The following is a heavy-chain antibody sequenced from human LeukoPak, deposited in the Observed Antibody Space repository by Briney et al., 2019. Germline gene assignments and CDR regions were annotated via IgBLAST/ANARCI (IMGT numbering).Heavy chain of an antibody. J-gene: IGHJ4*02. CDR1: GGSISSSSYY. Sequence: MSSETLSLTCTVSGGSISSSSYYWGWIRQPPGKGLEWIGSIYYSGSTYYNPSLKSRVTISVDTSKNQFSLKLSSVTAADTAVYYCARVPLIGVRGVMVFDYWGQGTLVTVSS. CDR2: IYYSGST. D-gene: IGHD3-10*01. CDR3: ARVPLIGVRGVMVFDY. V-gene: IGHV4-39*07.